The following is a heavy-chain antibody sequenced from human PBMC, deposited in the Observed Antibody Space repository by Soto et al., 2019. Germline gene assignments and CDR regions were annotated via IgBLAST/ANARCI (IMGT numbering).Heavy chain of an antibody. V-gene: IGHV1-2*04. Sequence: QVQLLQSGAEVKKPGASVKVFCKASGYTFTGYHMHWVRQAPGQGLQWMGWINPNSGGTNYAQKFQGWVTMTRDTSISTAYMELSRLRSGDTAVYYCARDYGDYVFDYWGQGTLVTVSS. J-gene: IGHJ4*02. D-gene: IGHD4-17*01. CDR3: ARDYGDYVFDY. CDR2: INPNSGGT. CDR1: GYTFTGYH.